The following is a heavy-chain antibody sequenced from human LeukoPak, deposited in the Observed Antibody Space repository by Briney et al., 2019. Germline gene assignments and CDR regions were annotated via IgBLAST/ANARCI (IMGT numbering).Heavy chain of an antibody. D-gene: IGHD3-22*01. CDR1: GFTFDDYA. Sequence: GGSLRLSCAASGFTFDDYAMHWVRRAPGRGLEWVSGISWNSGSIGYADSVKGRFTISRDNAKNSLYLQMSSLRADDTAVYYCARDRLLYYYDSGPTGHFQHWGQGTLVTV. J-gene: IGHJ1*01. CDR2: ISWNSGSI. V-gene: IGHV3-9*01. CDR3: ARDRLLYYYDSGPTGHFQH.